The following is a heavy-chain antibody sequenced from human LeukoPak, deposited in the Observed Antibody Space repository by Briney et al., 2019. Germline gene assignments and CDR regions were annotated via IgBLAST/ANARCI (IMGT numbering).Heavy chain of an antibody. CDR1: GGSINSGDYY. CDR3: AREDHCSSTSCSYFFDY. V-gene: IGHV4-30-4*01. J-gene: IGHJ4*02. CDR2: IYYSGST. D-gene: IGHD2-2*01. Sequence: SQTLSLTCTVSGGSINSGDYYWSWIRQPPGKGLEWIAYIYYSGSTYYNPSLKSRVTITVDTSKNQFSLKLSSVTAADSAVYYCAREDHCSSTSCSYFFDYWGQGTLVTVSS.